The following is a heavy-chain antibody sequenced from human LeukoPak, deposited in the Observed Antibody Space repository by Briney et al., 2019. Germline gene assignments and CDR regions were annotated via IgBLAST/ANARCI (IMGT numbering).Heavy chain of an antibody. CDR2: INHSGST. D-gene: IGHD3-10*01. CDR3: ARREGDQDYYGSGSYLSNWFDP. V-gene: IGHV4-34*01. CDR1: GGSISSYY. J-gene: IGHJ5*02. Sequence: NSSETLSLTCTVSGGSISSYYWSWIRQPPGKGLEWIGEINHSGSTNYNPSLKSRVTISVDTSKNQFSLKLSSVTAADTTVYYCARREGDQDYYGSGSYLSNWFDPWGQGTLVTVSS.